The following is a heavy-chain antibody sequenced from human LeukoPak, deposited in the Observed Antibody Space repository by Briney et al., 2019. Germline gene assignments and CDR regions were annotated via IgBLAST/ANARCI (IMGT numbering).Heavy chain of an antibody. Sequence: GGSLRLSCAASGFPFNTHWMGWIRQAPGAGLEWVADMNFDGSEKYHADSVKGRFTISRDNAKNSLYLQMNSLRPEDTAVCARETQRSYWDWGQGTLVTVSS. CDR2: MNFDGSEK. D-gene: IGHD2-8*02. CDR3: ETQRSYWD. CDR1: GFPFNTHW. J-gene: IGHJ4*02. V-gene: IGHV3-7*01.